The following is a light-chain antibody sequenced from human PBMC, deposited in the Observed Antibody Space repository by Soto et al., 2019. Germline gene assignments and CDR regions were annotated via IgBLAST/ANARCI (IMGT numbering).Light chain of an antibody. J-gene: IGKJ4*01. CDR2: AAS. Sequence: DIQMTQSPSSLSASVGDRVTITCRASQSISNYLNWYQQKPGKAPKLLIYAASSLQSGVPSRFNGSGSGTDFTLTISSLQPEDFATYYCQQSYSTPPLTFGGGTKVEIK. CDR3: QQSYSTPPLT. V-gene: IGKV1-39*01. CDR1: QSISNY.